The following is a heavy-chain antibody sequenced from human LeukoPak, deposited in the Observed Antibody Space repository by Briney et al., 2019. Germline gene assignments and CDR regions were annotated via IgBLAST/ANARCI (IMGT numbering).Heavy chain of an antibody. J-gene: IGHJ4*02. CDR2: IYHSGST. D-gene: IGHD2-2*01. V-gene: IGHV4-38-2*02. CDR1: GYSISSGYY. Sequence: SSETLSLTCTVSGYSISSGYYWGWIRQPPGKGLEWIGSIYHSGSTYYNPSLKSRVTISVDTSKNQFSLKLSSATAADTAVYYCARMVVPAAKNYFDYWGQGTLVTVSS. CDR3: ARMVVPAAKNYFDY.